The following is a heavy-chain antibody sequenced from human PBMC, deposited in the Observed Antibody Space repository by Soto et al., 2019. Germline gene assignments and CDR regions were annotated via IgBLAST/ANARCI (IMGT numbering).Heavy chain of an antibody. CDR3: ARDLSSSNYEKVPISPFDI. CDR2: IYYSGST. D-gene: IGHD1-7*01. J-gene: IGHJ3*02. Sequence: SETLSLTCTVSGGSISSGGYYWSWIRQHPGKGLEWIGYIYYSGSTYYNPSLKSRVTISVDTSKNQFSLKLSSVTAADTAVYYCARDLSSSNYEKVPISPFDIWGQGTMVTVSS. V-gene: IGHV4-31*03. CDR1: GGSISSGGYY.